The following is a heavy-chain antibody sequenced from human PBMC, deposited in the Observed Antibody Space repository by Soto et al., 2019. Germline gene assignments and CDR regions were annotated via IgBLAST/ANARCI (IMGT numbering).Heavy chain of an antibody. D-gene: IGHD1-7*01. CDR1: GDSVSRNSAA. J-gene: IGHJ6*03. V-gene: IGHV6-1*01. Sequence: HSQTLSLTCAISGDSVSRNSAAWNWLRLSPSRGLEWLARTYYRSRWYNDYAVSVRSRITVNPDTSKNQFSLQLTSVTPEDTAVYYCAGTTSHQWYYMDVWGKGTTVTVSS. CDR2: TYYRSRWYN. CDR3: AGTTSHQWYYMDV.